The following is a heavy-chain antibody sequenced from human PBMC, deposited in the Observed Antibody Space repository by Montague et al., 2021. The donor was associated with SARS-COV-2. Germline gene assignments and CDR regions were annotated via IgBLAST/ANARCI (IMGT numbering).Heavy chain of an antibody. CDR3: AGAFGSSFDF. Sequence: TLSLTCTVSFGXVNNYFWSWIRQPVGKGLEWIGRIFVTWGTKYTPSLKIRFTMSLDTSKNQFSLKLRPVTAADTAIYYCAGAFGSSFDFWGQGILVAVSS. D-gene: IGHD6-13*01. CDR2: IFVTWGT. V-gene: IGHV4-4*07. J-gene: IGHJ4*02. CDR1: FGXVNNYF.